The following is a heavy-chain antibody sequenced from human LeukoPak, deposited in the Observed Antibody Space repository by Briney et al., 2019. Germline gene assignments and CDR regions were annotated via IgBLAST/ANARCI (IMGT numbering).Heavy chain of an antibody. Sequence: AGGSLRLSCAVSGFTFSSYAMSWVRQAPGKGLEWVSVISGSGGSTYYSDSVKGRFTISRDNSKNTLYLQMNSLRAEDTAVYYCGSSAPRIVGASKGPSDWGHGTLVTVSS. CDR1: GFTFSSYA. V-gene: IGHV3-23*01. J-gene: IGHJ4*01. CDR2: ISGSGGST. CDR3: GSSAPRIVGASKGPSD. D-gene: IGHD1-26*01.